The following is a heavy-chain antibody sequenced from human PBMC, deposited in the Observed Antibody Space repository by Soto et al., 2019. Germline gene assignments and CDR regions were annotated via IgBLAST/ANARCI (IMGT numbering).Heavy chain of an antibody. D-gene: IGHD3-22*01. V-gene: IGHV4-30-4*01. CDR3: ARTYYYDSSGYGLYNWFDP. J-gene: IGHJ5*02. CDR1: GGSISSGDYY. Sequence: LSLTCTVSGGSISSGDYYWSWIRQPPGKGLEWIGYIYYSGSTYYNPSLKSRVTISVDTSKNQFSLKLSSVTAADTAVYYCARTYYYDSSGYGLYNWFDPWGQGTLVTVSS. CDR2: IYYSGST.